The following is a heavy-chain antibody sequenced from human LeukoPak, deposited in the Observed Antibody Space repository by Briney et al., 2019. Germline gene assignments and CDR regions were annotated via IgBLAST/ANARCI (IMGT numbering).Heavy chain of an antibody. CDR2: IIPIFGTA. V-gene: IGHV1-69*05. CDR3: ARGRVADTYYYYYYMDV. D-gene: IGHD6-13*01. CDR1: GGTFSSYA. J-gene: IGHJ6*03. Sequence: GASVKVSCKASGGTFSSYAISWVQQAPGQGLEWMGGIIPIFGTANYAQKFQGRVTITTDESTSTAYMELSSLRSEDTAVYYCARGRVADTYYYYYYMDVWGKGTTVTVSS.